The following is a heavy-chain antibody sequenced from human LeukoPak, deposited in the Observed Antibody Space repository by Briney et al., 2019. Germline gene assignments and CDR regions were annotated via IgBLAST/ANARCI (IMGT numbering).Heavy chain of an antibody. J-gene: IGHJ4*02. Sequence: SETLSLTCTVSGGSISSSSYYWGWIRQPPGKGLEWIGSIYYSGSTNYNPSLKSRVTISVDTSKNQFSLKLSSVTAADTAVYYCASGPYYYEKRDYWGQGTLVTVSS. CDR1: GGSISSSSYY. CDR3: ASGPYYYEKRDY. D-gene: IGHD3-22*01. CDR2: IYYSGST. V-gene: IGHV4-39*07.